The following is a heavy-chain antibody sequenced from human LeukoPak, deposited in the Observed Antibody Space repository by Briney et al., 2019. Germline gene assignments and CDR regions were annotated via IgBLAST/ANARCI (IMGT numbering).Heavy chain of an antibody. CDR2: ISGGGGST. CDR1: GFTFSDYS. V-gene: IGHV3-23*01. Sequence: GGSLRLSCAASGFTFSDYSMSWVRQAPGKGLEWVSAISGGGGSTYYADSVKGRFTISRDNSKNTLYLQMNSLRAEDTAIYYCAKTGGSSRNYFDYWGQGTLVTVSS. J-gene: IGHJ4*02. CDR3: AKTGGSSRNYFDY. D-gene: IGHD1-26*01.